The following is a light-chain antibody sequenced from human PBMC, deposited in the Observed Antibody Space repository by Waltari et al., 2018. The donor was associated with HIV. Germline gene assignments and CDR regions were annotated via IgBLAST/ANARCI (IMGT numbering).Light chain of an antibody. CDR1: RSNIGSNT. V-gene: IGLV1-44*01. CDR3: AAWDDSLNGWV. J-gene: IGLJ3*02. Sequence: QSVLTQPPSASGTPGQRVTISCSGSRSNIGSNTVSWYQQLPGTAPKLFIYSNNQRPSGVPDRFSGSKSGTSASLAISGLQSEDEADYYCAAWDDSLNGWVFGGGTKLTVL. CDR2: SNN.